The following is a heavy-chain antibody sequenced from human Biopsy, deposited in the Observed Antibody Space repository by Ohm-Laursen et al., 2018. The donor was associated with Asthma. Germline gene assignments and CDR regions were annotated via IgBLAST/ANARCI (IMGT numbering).Heavy chain of an antibody. CDR1: GFVFDDYA. V-gene: IGHV3-9*01. J-gene: IGHJ4*02. CDR2: IIWNGARV. Sequence: RSLRLSCAASGFVFDDYALHWVRQTPGKGLEWVSSIIWNGARVDYADSVKGRFTISRDNSMNTLYLHMNSLRVEDTAVYYCARGLDYSGRSGFDYWGQGTLVTVSS. CDR3: ARGLDYSGRSGFDY. D-gene: IGHD3-10*01.